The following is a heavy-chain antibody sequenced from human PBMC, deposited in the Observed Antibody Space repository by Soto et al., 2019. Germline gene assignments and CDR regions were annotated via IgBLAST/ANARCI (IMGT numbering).Heavy chain of an antibody. J-gene: IGHJ4*02. Sequence: PGESLKISFKGSGYSFAGYWITWVRQKPGKGLEWMGRIDPSDSQTYYSPSFRGHVTISVTKSITTVFLQWSSLRASDTAMYYCARQSPYTGSYYVLFDHWGQGTQVTVSS. CDR2: IDPSDSQT. D-gene: IGHD1-26*01. CDR3: ARQSPYTGSYYVLFDH. V-gene: IGHV5-10-1*01. CDR1: GYSFAGYW.